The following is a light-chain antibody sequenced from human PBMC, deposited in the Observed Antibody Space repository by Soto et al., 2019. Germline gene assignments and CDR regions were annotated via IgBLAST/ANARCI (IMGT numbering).Light chain of an antibody. J-gene: IGKJ1*01. CDR2: TAS. CDR1: QSVRSD. CDR3: QQYYMWPPG. V-gene: IGKV3-15*01. Sequence: EIVMTQSPATLSVSPGQGVTLSCRASQSVRSDLAWYRQKPGQAPRLLIHTASTRATNIPARFSGSGSGTDFTLTITSLQSEDFAVYYCQQYYMWPPGVGQGTKVDIK.